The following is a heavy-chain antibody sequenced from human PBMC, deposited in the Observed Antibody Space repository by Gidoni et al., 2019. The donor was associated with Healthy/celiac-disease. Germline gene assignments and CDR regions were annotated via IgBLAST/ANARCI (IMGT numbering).Heavy chain of an antibody. J-gene: IGHJ4*02. Sequence: QVQLVESGGGVVQPGMSLRLSCAASGFTFSSYAMHWVRQAPGEGLEWVAVISYDGSNKYYADSVKGRFTISRDNSKNTLYLQMNSLRAEDTAVYYCASFDFDYGGAFDYWGQGTLVTVSS. CDR3: ASFDFDYGGAFDY. D-gene: IGHD4-17*01. CDR1: GFTFSSYA. V-gene: IGHV3-30-3*01. CDR2: ISYDGSNK.